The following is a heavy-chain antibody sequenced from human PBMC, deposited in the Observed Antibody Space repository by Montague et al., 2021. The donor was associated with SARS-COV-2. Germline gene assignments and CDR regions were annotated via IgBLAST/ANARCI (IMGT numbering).Heavy chain of an antibody. CDR3: ARESIYNWFDS. D-gene: IGHD2-2*02. CDR1: GGSMNSYY. J-gene: IGHJ5*01. Sequence: SETLSLTCSVSGGSMNSYYWGWLRKTPGKGLEWIGYIYYRGSTNYNPSLKSRVTISVDTPKNQFSLSLTSVTAADTAVYYCARESIYNWFDSWGQGTLVTVSS. V-gene: IGHV4-59*01. CDR2: IYYRGST.